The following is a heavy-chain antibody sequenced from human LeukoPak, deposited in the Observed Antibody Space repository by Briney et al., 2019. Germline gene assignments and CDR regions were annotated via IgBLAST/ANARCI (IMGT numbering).Heavy chain of an antibody. V-gene: IGHV3-9*03. Sequence: GGSLRLSCAASGFTFDDYARQWVRQAPGKGLEWVSGISWNSGSIVYADSVKGRFTISRDNAKNSLYLQMNSLRAEDMALYYCAKCGSSSGDDAFDIWGQGTMVTVSS. CDR3: AKCGSSSGDDAFDI. J-gene: IGHJ3*02. CDR1: GFTFDDYA. CDR2: ISWNSGSI. D-gene: IGHD6-6*01.